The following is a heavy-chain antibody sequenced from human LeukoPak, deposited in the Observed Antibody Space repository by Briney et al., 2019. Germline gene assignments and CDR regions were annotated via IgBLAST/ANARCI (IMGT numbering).Heavy chain of an antibody. Sequence: PGGSLRLSCSASGFILITYAMHWVRQAPGKGLEYVSGITNGDSTFYADSVKGRFTISRDNSKNTLYLQMSSLRPEDTAVYYCVRGISSWLVDNFDYWGQGTLVTVSS. CDR3: VRGISSWLVDNFDY. CDR2: ITNGDST. J-gene: IGHJ4*02. CDR1: GFILITYA. V-gene: IGHV3-64D*06. D-gene: IGHD6-13*01.